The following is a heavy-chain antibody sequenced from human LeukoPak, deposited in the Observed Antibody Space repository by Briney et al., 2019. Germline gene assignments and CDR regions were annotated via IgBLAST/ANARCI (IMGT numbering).Heavy chain of an antibody. V-gene: IGHV4-59*13. CDR3: ARGGSGWQEFDY. D-gene: IGHD6-19*01. J-gene: IGHJ4*02. Sequence: SETLSLTCTVSVGSISSYYWSCIWHPPPKGLEWIGYIYYSGSTNYNPSLKSRVTISVDTSKNHFSLKLSFVTAADTAVYYCARGGSGWQEFDYWGQGTLVTVSS. CDR2: IYYSGST. CDR1: VGSISSYY.